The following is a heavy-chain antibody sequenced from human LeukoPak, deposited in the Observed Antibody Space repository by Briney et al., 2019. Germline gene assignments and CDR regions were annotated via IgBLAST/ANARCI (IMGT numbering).Heavy chain of an antibody. D-gene: IGHD3-22*01. CDR3: AGGPPYYYDSSGYSFDY. Sequence: SETLSLTCTVSGGSISSSSYYWGWIRQPPGKGLEWIGSIYYSGSTYYNPSLKSRVTISVDTSKNQFSLKLSSVTAADTAVYYCAGGPPYYYDSSGYSFDYWGQGTLVTVSS. V-gene: IGHV4-39*07. CDR1: GGSISSSSYY. CDR2: IYYSGST. J-gene: IGHJ4*02.